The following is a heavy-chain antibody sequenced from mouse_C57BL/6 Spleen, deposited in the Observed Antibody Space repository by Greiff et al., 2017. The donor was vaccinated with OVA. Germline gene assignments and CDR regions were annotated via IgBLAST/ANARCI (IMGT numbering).Heavy chain of an antibody. J-gene: IGHJ2*01. CDR2: IYPRSGNT. Sequence: QVQLKESGAELARPGASVKLSCKASGYTFTSYGISWVKQRTGQGLEWIGEIYPRSGNTYYNEKFKGKATLTADKSSSTAYMELRSLTSEDSAVYFCARGERDYSDYCGEGATLTVSS. V-gene: IGHV1-81*01. CDR1: GYTFTSYG. CDR3: ARGERDYSDY.